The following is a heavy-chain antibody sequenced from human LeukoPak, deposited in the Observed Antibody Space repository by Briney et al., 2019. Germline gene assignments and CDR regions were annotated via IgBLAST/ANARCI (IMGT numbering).Heavy chain of an antibody. D-gene: IGHD6-13*01. V-gene: IGHV4-4*02. J-gene: IGHJ4*02. CDR1: GGSISSSNW. Sequence: PSGTLSLTCAVSGGSISSSNWWSWVRQPPGKGLEWIGEIYHSGSTNYNPSLKSRVTISVDKSKNQFSLKLSSVTAADTAVYYCAGADIAAAARRSNYFDYWGQGTLVTVSS. CDR2: IYHSGST. CDR3: AGADIAAAARRSNYFDY.